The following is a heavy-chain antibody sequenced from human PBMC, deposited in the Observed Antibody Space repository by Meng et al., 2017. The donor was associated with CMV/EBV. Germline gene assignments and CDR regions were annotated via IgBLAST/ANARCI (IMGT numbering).Heavy chain of an antibody. D-gene: IGHD2-15*01. CDR1: GGAISSGDYY. J-gene: IGHJ5*02. CDR3: ARVYCSGGSCYGNWFDP. Sequence: ASGPGLVKPSQSLSRTCPVSGGAISSGDYYWSWIRQPPGKGLEWIGYIYYSGSTYYNPSLKSRVTLSVDTSKHQFSLKLSSVTAADTAVYYCARVYCSGGSCYGNWFDPWGQGTLVTVSS. V-gene: IGHV4-30-4*08. CDR2: IYYSGST.